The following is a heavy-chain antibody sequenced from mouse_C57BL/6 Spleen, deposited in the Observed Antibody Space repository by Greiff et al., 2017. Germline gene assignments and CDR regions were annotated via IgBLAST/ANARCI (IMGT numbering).Heavy chain of an antibody. CDR2: IDPSDSYT. CDR3: AKGGQLRPYYFDY. D-gene: IGHD3-2*02. Sequence: QVQLQQPGAELVKPGASVKLSCKASGYTFTSYWMQWVKQRPGQGLEWIGEIDPSDSYTNYNQKFKGKATLTVDTSSSTAYMPLSSLTSEDSAVYYCAKGGQLRPYYFDYWGQSTTLTVSS. V-gene: IGHV1-50*01. J-gene: IGHJ2*01. CDR1: GYTFTSYW.